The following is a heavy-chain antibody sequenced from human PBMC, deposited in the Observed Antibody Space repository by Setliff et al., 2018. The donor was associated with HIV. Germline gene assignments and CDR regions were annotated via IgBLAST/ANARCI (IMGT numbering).Heavy chain of an antibody. CDR2: INDSGGAT. CDR1: GFTFSSYV. CDR3: ARGVAAAGTDY. Sequence: GGSLRLSCAASGFTFSSYVMNWVRQAPGKGLEWVSDINDSGGATYYADSVKGRFTISRDNSKNTLYLQMNSLRAEDTAVYYCARGVAAAGTDYWGQGTLVTVSS. V-gene: IGHV3-23*01. D-gene: IGHD6-13*01. J-gene: IGHJ4*02.